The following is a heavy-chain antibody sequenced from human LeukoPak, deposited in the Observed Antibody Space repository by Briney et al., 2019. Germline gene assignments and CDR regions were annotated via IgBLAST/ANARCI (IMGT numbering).Heavy chain of an antibody. D-gene: IGHD6-19*01. Sequence: QPGGSLRLSCAASGFTFSSYSMNWVRQAPGKGLEWVSYISSSSSTIYYADSVKGRFTISRDNAKNSLYLQMNSLRAEDTAVYYCARPVTDLYSSGWYGGFVYYYYMDVWGKGTTVTVSS. CDR1: GFTFSSYS. J-gene: IGHJ6*03. CDR3: ARPVTDLYSSGWYGGFVYYYYMDV. V-gene: IGHV3-48*01. CDR2: ISSSSSTI.